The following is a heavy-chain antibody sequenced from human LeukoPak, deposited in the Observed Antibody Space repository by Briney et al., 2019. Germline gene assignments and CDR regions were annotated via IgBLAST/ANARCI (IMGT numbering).Heavy chain of an antibody. D-gene: IGHD3-10*01. CDR3: ARVGLGASLDAFDI. CDR2: ISSSGSTI. CDR1: GFTFSSYE. Sequence: GGSLRLSCAASGFTFSSYEMNWVRQAPGKGLEWVSYISSSGSTIYYADSVKGRFTISRDNAKNSLYLQMNSLRAEDTAVYYCARVGLGASLDAFDIWGQGTMVTVSS. J-gene: IGHJ3*02. V-gene: IGHV3-48*03.